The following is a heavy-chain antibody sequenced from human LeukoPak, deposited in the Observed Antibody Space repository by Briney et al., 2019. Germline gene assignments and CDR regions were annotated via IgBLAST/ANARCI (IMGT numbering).Heavy chain of an antibody. J-gene: IGHJ4*02. CDR3: ARSSFPYYFDY. D-gene: IGHD3-16*01. CDR2: IDNDGGST. CDR1: GFTFSDYW. Sequence: GGSLTLSCAASGFTFSDYWMHWVRQVPGKGLVWVSRIDNDGGSTTYADSVKGRFTISRDNAKNTVYLQMNSVGAEDTAVYYCARSSFPYYFDYWGQGTLVTVSS. V-gene: IGHV3-74*01.